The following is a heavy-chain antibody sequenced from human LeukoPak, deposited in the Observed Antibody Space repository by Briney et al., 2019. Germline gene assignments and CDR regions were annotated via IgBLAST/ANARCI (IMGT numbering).Heavy chain of an antibody. V-gene: IGHV5-51*01. Sequence: GASLEISCEGSGSIFTSYWIGWVRQLPGKGLEWMGIIYPGDSDTRYSPSFQGQVTISADKSITTAYLQWSSLRASDTAMYYCARPANRGDAFDIWGQGTMVTVSS. CDR3: ARPANRGDAFDI. CDR1: GSIFTSYW. J-gene: IGHJ3*02. D-gene: IGHD2/OR15-2a*01. CDR2: IYPGDSDT.